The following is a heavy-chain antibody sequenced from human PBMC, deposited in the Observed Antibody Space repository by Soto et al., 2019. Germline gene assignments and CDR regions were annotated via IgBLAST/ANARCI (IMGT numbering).Heavy chain of an antibody. D-gene: IGHD4-17*01. CDR2: IYWDDDK. CDR3: AKPYGDYGYFDY. Sequence: QITLKESGPTLVKPTQTLTLTCTFSGFSLSTSGVGVGWIRQPPGKALEWLALIYWDDDKRYSPSLKSRLTITKDTSKNQVVLTITNMDPVDTATYYCAKPYGDYGYFDYWGQGTLVTVSS. J-gene: IGHJ4*02. CDR1: GFSLSTSGVG. V-gene: IGHV2-5*02.